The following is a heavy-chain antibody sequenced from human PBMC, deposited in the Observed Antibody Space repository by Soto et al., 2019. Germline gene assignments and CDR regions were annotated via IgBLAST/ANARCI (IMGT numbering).Heavy chain of an antibody. CDR2: ISSNGGST. Sequence: PGGSLRLSCAASGFTFSSYAMHWVRQAPGKGLEYVSAISSNGGSTYYANSVKGRFTISRDNSKNTLYLQMGSLRAEDMAVYYCARDIGEIDDFWSGYYFAFDIWGQGTMLTVSS. CDR3: ARDIGEIDDFWSGYYFAFDI. V-gene: IGHV3-64*01. J-gene: IGHJ3*02. D-gene: IGHD3-3*01. CDR1: GFTFSSYA.